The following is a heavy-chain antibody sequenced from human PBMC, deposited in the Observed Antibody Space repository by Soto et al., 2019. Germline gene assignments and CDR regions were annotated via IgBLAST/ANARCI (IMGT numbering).Heavy chain of an antibody. CDR3: AREVYSTVSLNWFDP. Sequence: EVQLVESGGGLVQPGGSLRLSCAASGFTFSSYSMNWVRQAPGKGLEWVSYISSSSSTIYYADSVKGRFTISRDNAKNSLYLQMNSLRDEDTAVYYCAREVYSTVSLNWFDPWGQGTLVTVSS. V-gene: IGHV3-48*02. D-gene: IGHD4-4*01. CDR1: GFTFSSYS. CDR2: ISSSSSTI. J-gene: IGHJ5*02.